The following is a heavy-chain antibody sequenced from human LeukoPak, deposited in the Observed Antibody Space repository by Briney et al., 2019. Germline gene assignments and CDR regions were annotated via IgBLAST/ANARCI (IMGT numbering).Heavy chain of an antibody. CDR2: INWNSGRI. J-gene: IGHJ4*01. CDR1: GFTFDDYA. CDR3: VRGSYSSGWYYLDH. V-gene: IGHV3-9*01. D-gene: IGHD6-19*01. Sequence: PGGSLRLSCAASGFTFDDYAMHWVRQVPGKGLEWVSGINWNSGRIGYADSVKDRFAISRDNAKNSLYLQMSTLTVEDTALYYCVRGSYSSGWYYLDHWGHGTPVTVSS.